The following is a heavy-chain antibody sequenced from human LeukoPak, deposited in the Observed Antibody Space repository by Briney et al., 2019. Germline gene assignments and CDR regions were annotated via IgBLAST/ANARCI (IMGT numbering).Heavy chain of an antibody. J-gene: IGHJ4*02. CDR3: ARDSYCTNGVCPKDY. CDR2: INPNSGGT. D-gene: IGHD2-8*01. V-gene: IGHV1-2*02. Sequence: GASVKVSCKASGYTFTGYYMHWVRQAPGQGLEWMGWINPNSGGTNYAQQFQGRVTMTRDTSISTAYMELSRLRSDDTAVYYCARDSYCTNGVCPKDYWGQGTLVTVSS. CDR1: GYTFTGYY.